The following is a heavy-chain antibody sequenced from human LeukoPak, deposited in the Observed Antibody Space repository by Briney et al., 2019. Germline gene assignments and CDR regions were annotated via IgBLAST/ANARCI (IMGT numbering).Heavy chain of an antibody. D-gene: IGHD6-13*01. J-gene: IGHJ2*01. CDR3: ARGKGLAAAGHWCFDL. CDR2: IYYSGST. Sequence: SETLSLTCTVSGGSISSYYWSWIRQPPGKGLEWIGYIYYSGSTNYNPSLKSRVTISGDTSKNQFSLKLSSVTAADTAVYYCARGKGLAAAGHWCFDLWGRGTLVTVSS. V-gene: IGHV4-59*01. CDR1: GGSISSYY.